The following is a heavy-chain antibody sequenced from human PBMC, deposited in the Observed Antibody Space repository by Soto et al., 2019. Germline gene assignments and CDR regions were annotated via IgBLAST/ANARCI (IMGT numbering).Heavy chain of an antibody. J-gene: IGHJ4*02. CDR2: IIPIFGTA. V-gene: IGHV1-69*12. Sequence: QVQLVQSGAEVKKPGSSVKVSCKASGGTFSSYAISWVRQAPGQGLEWMGGIIPIFGTANYAQKFQGRVTITADESTSTAYMELSSLRSEDTAVYYCAXXPXXXXXXXXGFDYWGQGTLVTVSS. CDR3: AXXPXXXXXXXXGFDY. CDR1: GGTFSSYA.